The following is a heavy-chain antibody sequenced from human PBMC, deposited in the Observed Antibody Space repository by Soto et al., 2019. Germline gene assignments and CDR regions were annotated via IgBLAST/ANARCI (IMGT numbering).Heavy chain of an antibody. CDR3: AKEDGAATVVTPSGALDI. J-gene: IGHJ3*02. CDR2: ISGSGGST. CDR1: GFTFSSYA. Sequence: EVQLLESGGGLVQPGGSLRLSCAASGFTFSSYAMSWVRQAPGKGLEWVSAISGSGGSTYYADSVKGRFTISRDNSKNTLYLQMNSVRAEDTAVYYCAKEDGAATVVTPSGALDIWGQGTMVTVSS. V-gene: IGHV3-23*01. D-gene: IGHD2-15*01.